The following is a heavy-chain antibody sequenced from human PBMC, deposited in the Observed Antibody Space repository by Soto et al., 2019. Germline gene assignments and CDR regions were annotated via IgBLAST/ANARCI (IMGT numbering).Heavy chain of an antibody. CDR1: GSTFTNYD. CDR2: MTPKSGDT. V-gene: IGHV1-8*01. J-gene: IGHJ5*02. D-gene: IGHD2-2*02. Sequence: QVQLVQSGAEVKKPGASVKVSCKASGSTFTNYDIDWVRQATGQGLEWMGWMTPKSGDTGYAQKSQGRITMTRNNTISTAYMQLSSLRPEDRDVCYCASATYRDYDHWGQGHLVTVSS. CDR3: ASATYRDYDH.